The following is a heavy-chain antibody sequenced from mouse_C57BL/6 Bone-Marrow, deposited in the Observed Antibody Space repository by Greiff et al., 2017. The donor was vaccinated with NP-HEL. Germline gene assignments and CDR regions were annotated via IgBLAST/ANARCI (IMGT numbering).Heavy chain of an antibody. V-gene: IGHV1-15*01. Sequence: VQLQQPGAELVRPGASVTLSCKASGYTFTDYEMHWVKQTPVHGLEWIGAIDPETGGTAYNQKFKGKAILTADKSSSTAYMELRSLTSEDSAVYYCTRDSSGLGYWGQGTTLTVSS. CDR2: IDPETGGT. CDR3: TRDSSGLGY. J-gene: IGHJ2*01. D-gene: IGHD3-2*02. CDR1: GYTFTDYE.